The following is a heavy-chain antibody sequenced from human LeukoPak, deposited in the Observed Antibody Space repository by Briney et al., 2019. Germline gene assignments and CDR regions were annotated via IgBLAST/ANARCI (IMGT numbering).Heavy chain of an antibody. D-gene: IGHD2-15*01. V-gene: IGHV1-2*02. CDR3: ARARPPIVVVVAATRTNWFDP. J-gene: IGHJ5*02. Sequence: GASVKVSCKASGYTFTGYYMHWVRQAPGQGLEWMGWINPNSGGTNYAQKFQGRVTMTRDTSISTAYRELSRLRSDDAAVYYCARARPPIVVVVAATRTNWFDPWGQGTLVTVSS. CDR1: GYTFTGYY. CDR2: INPNSGGT.